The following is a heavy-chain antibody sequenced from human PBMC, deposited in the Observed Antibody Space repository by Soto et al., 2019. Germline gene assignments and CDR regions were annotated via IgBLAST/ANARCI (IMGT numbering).Heavy chain of an antibody. CDR1: GFTFSSYA. CDR3: ASQGVRGVISYYYYMDV. D-gene: IGHD3-10*01. CDR2: ISGSGGST. J-gene: IGHJ6*03. Sequence: GGSLRLSCAASGFTFSSYAMSWVRQAPGKGLEWVSAISGSGGSTYYADSVKGRFTISRDNSKNTLYLQMNSLRAEDTAVYYCASQGVRGVISYYYYMDVWGKGTTVTAP. V-gene: IGHV3-23*01.